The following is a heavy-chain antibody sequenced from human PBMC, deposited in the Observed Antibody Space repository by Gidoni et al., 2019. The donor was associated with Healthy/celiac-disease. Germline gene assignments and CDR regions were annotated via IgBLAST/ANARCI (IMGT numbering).Heavy chain of an antibody. Sequence: QVQLGESGGGVVQTGRSMSLSCEASGFNLSRYAMPWVRQAPGKGLEWVAVISYDGSNKYYADSVKGRFTIARDNSKNTLYLQMNSLRAEDTAVYYCARDLGSGSYYYGPIGYWGQGTLVTVSS. CDR1: GFNLSRYA. CDR3: ARDLGSGSYYYGPIGY. J-gene: IGHJ4*02. V-gene: IGHV3-30-3*01. D-gene: IGHD3-10*01. CDR2: ISYDGSNK.